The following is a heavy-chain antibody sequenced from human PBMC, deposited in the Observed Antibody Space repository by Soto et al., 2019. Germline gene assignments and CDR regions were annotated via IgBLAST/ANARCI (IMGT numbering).Heavy chain of an antibody. V-gene: IGHV3-74*01. CDR2: INSDGTSA. Sequence: EVQLVESGGGLVQPGGSLRLSCAASGFTFSSYWMHWVRQAPGKGLVWVSRINSDGTSAGYADSVKGRFTVSRDNAKNTLFLQMNSLRSEDTAMYYFVGWPFWGQGTLVTVSS. CDR3: VGWPF. CDR1: GFTFSSYW. J-gene: IGHJ4*02.